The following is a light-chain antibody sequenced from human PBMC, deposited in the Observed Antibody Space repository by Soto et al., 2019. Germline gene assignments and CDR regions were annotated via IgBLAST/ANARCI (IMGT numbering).Light chain of an antibody. Sequence: EIVLTQSPGTLSLSPGERATLSCRASQSISSSYLAWYQQKPGQAPRLLVYGASSRATGIADRFSGSGSGTDFTLTMSRLEPEDFEVYYGQQYGSSRTVGQGTKVEIK. CDR3: QQYGSSRT. CDR2: GAS. CDR1: QSISSSY. J-gene: IGKJ1*01. V-gene: IGKV3-20*01.